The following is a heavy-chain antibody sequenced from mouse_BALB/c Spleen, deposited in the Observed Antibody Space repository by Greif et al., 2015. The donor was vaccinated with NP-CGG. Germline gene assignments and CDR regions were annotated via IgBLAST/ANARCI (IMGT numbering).Heavy chain of an antibody. CDR1: GFTFSNYW. Sequence: EVKLVESGGGLVQPGGSMKLSCVASGFTFSNYWMNWVRQSPEKGLEWVAEIRLKSNNYATHYAESVKGRFTISRDDSKSSVYLQMNNLRAEDTGIYYCTGGWLPSYAMDYWGQGTSVTVSS. J-gene: IGHJ4*01. V-gene: IGHV6-6*02. CDR3: TGGWLPSYAMDY. D-gene: IGHD2-3*01. CDR2: IRLKSNNYAT.